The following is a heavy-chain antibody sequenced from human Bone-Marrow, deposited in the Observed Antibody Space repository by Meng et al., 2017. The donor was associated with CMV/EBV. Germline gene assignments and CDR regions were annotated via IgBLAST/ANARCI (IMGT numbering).Heavy chain of an antibody. CDR3: ARTGTTSPTDD. J-gene: IGHJ4*02. CDR1: GYTFTSYY. D-gene: IGHD1-7*01. Sequence: ASVKVSCKASGYTFTSYYMHWVRQAPGQGLEWMGIINPSGGRTSYAQKFQGRVTMTRDTSTSTVYMELSRLRSEDTAVYYCARTGTTSPTDDWGQGTLVTVSS. CDR2: INPSGGRT. V-gene: IGHV1-46*01.